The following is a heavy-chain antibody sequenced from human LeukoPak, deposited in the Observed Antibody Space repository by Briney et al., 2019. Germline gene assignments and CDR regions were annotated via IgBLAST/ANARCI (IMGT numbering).Heavy chain of an antibody. J-gene: IGHJ4*02. CDR3: ATLTTVVTAYYFDY. V-gene: IGHV4-4*09. D-gene: IGHD4-23*01. CDR2: IYHSGST. CDR1: GGSIGTXX. Sequence: PSEXXXLXXTVSGGSIGTXXXXWXRXPPXKXXXXXXHIYHSGSTDYNPSLKSRVTISVDTSKSQFSLKLTSVTAADTAVYYCATLTTVVTAYYFDYWGQGTLVTVSS.